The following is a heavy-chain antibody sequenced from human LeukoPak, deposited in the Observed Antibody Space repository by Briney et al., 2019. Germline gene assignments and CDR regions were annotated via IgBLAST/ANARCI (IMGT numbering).Heavy chain of an antibody. Sequence: ASVKVSCKASGGTFSSYAISWVRQAPGQGLEWMGWINPNSGGTNYAQKFQGRVTMTRDTSISTAYMEVSRLRSDDTAVYYCARVGGPGYSSGWYGYWGQGTLVTVSS. CDR1: GGTFSSYA. V-gene: IGHV1-2*02. D-gene: IGHD6-19*01. J-gene: IGHJ4*02. CDR3: ARVGGPGYSSGWYGY. CDR2: INPNSGGT.